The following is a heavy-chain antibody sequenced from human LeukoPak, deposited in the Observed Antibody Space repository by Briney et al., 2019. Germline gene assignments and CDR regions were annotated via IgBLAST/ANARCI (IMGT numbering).Heavy chain of an antibody. D-gene: IGHD3-10*01. CDR3: AREFRITMVREGGVDP. V-gene: IGHV4-38-2*02. CDR1: GYSISSGYY. J-gene: IGHJ5*02. Sequence: SEILSLTCTVSGYSISSGYYWGWIRQPPGKGLEWIGSIYYSGSTYYNPSLKSRVTISVDTSKNQFSLKLSSVTAADTAVYYCAREFRITMVREGGVDPWGQGTLVTVSS. CDR2: IYYSGST.